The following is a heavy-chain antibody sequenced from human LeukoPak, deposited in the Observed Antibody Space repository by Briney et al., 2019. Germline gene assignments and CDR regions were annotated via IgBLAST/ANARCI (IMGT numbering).Heavy chain of an antibody. V-gene: IGHV1-2*04. CDR2: INPNSGGT. Sequence: GASVKVSCKASGYTFTGYYMHWVRQAPGQGLEWMGWINPNSGGTNYAQKFQGWVTMTRDTSISTAYMELRSLRSDDTAVYYCARYALPYYYDSSGYYYSRSDWFDPWGQGTLVTVSS. J-gene: IGHJ5*02. CDR1: GYTFTGYY. D-gene: IGHD3-22*01. CDR3: ARYALPYYYDSSGYYYSRSDWFDP.